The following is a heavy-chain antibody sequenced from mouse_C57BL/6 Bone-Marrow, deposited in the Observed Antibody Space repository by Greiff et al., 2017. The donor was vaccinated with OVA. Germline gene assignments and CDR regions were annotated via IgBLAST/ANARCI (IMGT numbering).Heavy chain of an antibody. Sequence: DVKLVESGGGLVKPGGSLKLSCAASGFTFSDYGMHWVRQAPEKGLEWVAYISSGSSTIYYADTVKGRFTISRDNAKNTLFLQMTSLRSEDTAMYYCARRRAAQAAWFAYWGQGTLVTVSA. D-gene: IGHD3-2*02. CDR1: GFTFSDYG. V-gene: IGHV5-17*01. CDR2: ISSGSSTI. CDR3: ARRRAAQAAWFAY. J-gene: IGHJ3*01.